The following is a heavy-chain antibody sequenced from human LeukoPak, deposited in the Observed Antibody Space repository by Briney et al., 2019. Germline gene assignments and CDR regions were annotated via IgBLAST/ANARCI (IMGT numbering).Heavy chain of an antibody. Sequence: PGGSLRLSCAASGFTFSSYAMSWVRQAPGKGLEWVSNISGSGGATYYADSVKGRFTISRDNSKYTLYLQMNSLRAEDTAVYYCVKGGSYSDYYLDYWGQGTLVTVS. D-gene: IGHD5-12*01. CDR1: GFTFSSYA. CDR2: ISGSGGAT. J-gene: IGHJ4*02. V-gene: IGHV3-23*01. CDR3: VKGGSYSDYYLDY.